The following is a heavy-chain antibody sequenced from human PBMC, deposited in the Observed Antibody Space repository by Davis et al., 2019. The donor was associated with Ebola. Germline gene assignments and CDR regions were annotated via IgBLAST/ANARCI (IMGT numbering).Heavy chain of an antibody. CDR3: VRQESYYGSVDF. V-gene: IGHV5-51*01. Sequence: GESLKISCTGSGYSFTGYWIGWVRQMPGKGLEWMGIIYPGDSDTRYSPSFQGQVTISADKSISTAYLQWSSLKASDSAMYYCVRQESYYGSVDFWGQGTLVTVSS. CDR1: GYSFTGYW. CDR2: IYPGDSDT. D-gene: IGHD3-10*01. J-gene: IGHJ4*02.